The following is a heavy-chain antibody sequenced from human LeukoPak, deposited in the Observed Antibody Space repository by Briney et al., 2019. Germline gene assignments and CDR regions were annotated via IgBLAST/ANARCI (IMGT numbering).Heavy chain of an antibody. CDR3: AREQYNWNALDY. V-gene: IGHV3-30*04. D-gene: IGHD1-20*01. J-gene: IGHJ4*02. CDR1: GFTFSNYA. CDR2: ISYDGSYK. Sequence: TGGSLRLSCAASGFTFSNYAIHWVRQAPGKGLEGVAVISYDGSYKYYADSVKGRFTISRDNSKNTLYLQMNSLKTEDTAVYYCAREQYNWNALDYWGQGSLVTVSS.